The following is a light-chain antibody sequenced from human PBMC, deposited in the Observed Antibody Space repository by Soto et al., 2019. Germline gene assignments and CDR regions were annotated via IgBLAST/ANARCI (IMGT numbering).Light chain of an antibody. CDR1: QSVSSSY. Sequence: EIVLTQSPGTLSLSPGERATLSCRAGQSVSSSYLAWYQQKPGQAPRLLIYGASSRATGIPDRFSGSGSGTDFTLTISRLEPEDFAVYYCQQYGSSPALTFGGGTKVDIK. J-gene: IGKJ4*01. CDR2: GAS. CDR3: QQYGSSPALT. V-gene: IGKV3-20*01.